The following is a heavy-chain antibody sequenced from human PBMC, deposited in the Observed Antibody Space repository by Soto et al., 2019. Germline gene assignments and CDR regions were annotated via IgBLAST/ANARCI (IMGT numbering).Heavy chain of an antibody. CDR1: GFTFSSYA. V-gene: IGHV3-30-3*01. D-gene: IGHD6-19*01. CDR3: ARGDSSGWYASHYYYYGMDV. CDR2: ISYDGSNK. Sequence: GGSLRLSCAASGFTFSSYAMHWVRQAPGKGLEWVAFISYDGSNKYYAYSVKGRFTISRDNSKNTLFLQMNSLRAEDTAVYYCARGDSSGWYASHYYYYGMDVWGQGTTVTVSS. J-gene: IGHJ6*02.